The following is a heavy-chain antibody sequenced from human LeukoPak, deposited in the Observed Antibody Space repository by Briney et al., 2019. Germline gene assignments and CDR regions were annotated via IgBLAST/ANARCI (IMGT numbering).Heavy chain of an antibody. V-gene: IGHV4-38-2*02. J-gene: IGHJ3*02. CDR2: IYHSGST. CDR3: ARSEQQLGGDAFDI. Sequence: SETLSLTCTVSGYSISSGYYWGWIRQPPGKGLEWIGSIYHSGSTYYNPSLKSRVTISVDTSKNQFSLKLSSVTAADTAVYYCARSEQQLGGDAFDIWGQGTMVTVSS. D-gene: IGHD6-13*01. CDR1: GYSISSGYY.